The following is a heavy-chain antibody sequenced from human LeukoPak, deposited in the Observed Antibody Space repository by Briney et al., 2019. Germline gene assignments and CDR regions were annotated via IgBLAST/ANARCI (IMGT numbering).Heavy chain of an antibody. CDR3: ARVEMTTRYYFDY. CDR1: GGSISSSSYC. Sequence: SETLSLTCTVSGGSISSSSYCWGWLRQPPGKGLEWIGSIYHSGRTNYNPSLKRRVTISLDTSKNQFSLKLSSVSVADTAVYYCARVEMTTRYYFDYWGQGTLVTVSS. CDR2: IYHSGRT. D-gene: IGHD4-11*01. V-gene: IGHV4-39*07. J-gene: IGHJ4*02.